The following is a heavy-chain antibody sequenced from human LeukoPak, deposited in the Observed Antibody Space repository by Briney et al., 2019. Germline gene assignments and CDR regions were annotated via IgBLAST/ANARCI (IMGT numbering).Heavy chain of an antibody. CDR3: AKDTIFPTGWFDP. D-gene: IGHD3-3*01. V-gene: IGHV3-30*02. J-gene: IGHJ5*02. Sequence: GGSLRLSCAASGFTFSSYGMHWVRQAPGKGLEWVAFIRYDGSNKYYADSVKGRFTISRDNSKNTLYLQMNSLRAEDTAEYYCAKDTIFPTGWFDPWGQGTLVTVSS. CDR2: IRYDGSNK. CDR1: GFTFSSYG.